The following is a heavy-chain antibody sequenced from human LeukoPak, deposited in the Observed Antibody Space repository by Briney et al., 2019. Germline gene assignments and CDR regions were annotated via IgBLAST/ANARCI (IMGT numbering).Heavy chain of an antibody. J-gene: IGHJ4*02. D-gene: IGHD3-9*01. CDR3: ARGTYYDILTGYGPFDY. V-gene: IGHV3-66*01. CDR1: GFTVSSNY. Sequence: GGSLRLSCAASGFTVSSNYMSWVRQAPGKGLEWVSVIYSGGSTYYADSVKGRFTISRDNSKNTLYLQMNSLRAEDTAVYYCARGTYYDILTGYGPFDYWGQGTLVTASS. CDR2: IYSGGST.